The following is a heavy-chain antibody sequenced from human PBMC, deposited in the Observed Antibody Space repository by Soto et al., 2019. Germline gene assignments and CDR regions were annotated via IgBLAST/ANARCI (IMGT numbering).Heavy chain of an antibody. V-gene: IGHV3-23*01. CDR3: ERDLRSWNDFLWTM. CDR2: ISSNTLDT. CDR1: EFTFRQYA. J-gene: IGHJ4*02. Sequence: PGGSLRLSCEASEFTFRQYAMSWVRQAPGKGLEWVSAISSNTLDTFYADSVRGRFTISRDNSKKTLYLQMNSLRVEDTAIYYCERDLRSWNDFLWTMWGPGTLVTVSS. D-gene: IGHD1-1*01.